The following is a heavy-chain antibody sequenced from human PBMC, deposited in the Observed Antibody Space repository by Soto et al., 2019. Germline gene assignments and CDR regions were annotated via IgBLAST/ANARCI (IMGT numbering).Heavy chain of an antibody. J-gene: IGHJ3*01. CDR2: IYHNGST. CDR1: GGSISSSNW. D-gene: IGHD6-19*01. Sequence: QVQLQESGPGLVKPSGTLSLTCAVSGGSISSSNWWSWVRQPPGKGLEWIGEIYHNGSTNYNPSLKGRVTIAVDKSKNQFSLKLSSVTAADTAVYYCATLNEGLSSGWYHGTRAFDLWGQGTMVTVSS. V-gene: IGHV4-4*02. CDR3: ATLNEGLSSGWYHGTRAFDL.